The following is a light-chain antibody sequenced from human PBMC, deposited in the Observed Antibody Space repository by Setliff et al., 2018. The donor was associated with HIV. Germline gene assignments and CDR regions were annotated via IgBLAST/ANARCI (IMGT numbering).Light chain of an antibody. J-gene: IGLJ1*01. CDR2: DAS. CDR3: SSYTSSSTYV. CDR1: SSDVGTYNY. Sequence: ALAQPASVSGSPGQSTTISCTGTSSDVGTYNYVSWYQQQPGKAPKLIIYDASKRPSGVSNRFSGSKSGNTASLTISGLQAEDEADYYCSSYTSSSTYVFGTGTKVTVL. V-gene: IGLV2-14*03.